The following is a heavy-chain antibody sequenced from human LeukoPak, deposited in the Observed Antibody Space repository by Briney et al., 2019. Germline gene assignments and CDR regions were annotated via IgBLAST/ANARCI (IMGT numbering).Heavy chain of an antibody. CDR2: ISTSGGST. J-gene: IGHJ4*02. Sequence: GGSLRLSCAASGFTFSSYAMSWVRQAPGRGLEWVSGISTSGGSTYYADSVKGRFTISRDNSKNTLYLQINSLRAEDTAVYYCAKDERGYCSGGSCYSFDSWGQGTLVTVSS. CDR1: GFTFSSYA. V-gene: IGHV3-23*01. CDR3: AKDERGYCSGGSCYSFDS. D-gene: IGHD2-15*01.